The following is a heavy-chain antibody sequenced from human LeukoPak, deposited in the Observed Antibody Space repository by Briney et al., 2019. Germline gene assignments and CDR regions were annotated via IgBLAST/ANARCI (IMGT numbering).Heavy chain of an antibody. CDR3: AKAPVTTCRGAFCYPFDY. D-gene: IGHD2-15*01. CDR2: IRYDGSNK. J-gene: IGHJ4*02. V-gene: IGHV3-30*02. Sequence: GGSLRLSCGASGFTFSSCGMHWVRQAPGKGLEWVAFIRYDGSNKYYADSVKGRFTISRDNSKNTLYLQMNSLRAEDTAVYYCAKAPVTTCRGAFCYPFDYWGLGTLVTVSS. CDR1: GFTFSSCG.